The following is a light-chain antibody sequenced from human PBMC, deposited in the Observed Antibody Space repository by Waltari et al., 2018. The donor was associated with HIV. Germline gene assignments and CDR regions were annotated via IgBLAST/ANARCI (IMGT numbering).Light chain of an antibody. J-gene: IGKJ3*01. CDR3: QRSSTWPPRIT. V-gene: IGKV3-11*01. CDR2: ESS. CDR1: PSIGRD. Sequence: IVLTQSPATLCLSPGERETLSWSASPSIGRDLAWYQQNPGQGPRLINYESSNRATDIPARFSVSGPGTDVALTSRSLEPEDFATYDCQRSSTWPPRITFGPGTTVDI.